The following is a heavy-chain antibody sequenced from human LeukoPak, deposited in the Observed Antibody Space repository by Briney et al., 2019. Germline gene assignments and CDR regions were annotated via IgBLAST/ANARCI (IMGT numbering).Heavy chain of an antibody. CDR1: SGSISSVTFY. V-gene: IGHV4-39*01. CDR3: ARRRPGYYDFWSGYQDY. J-gene: IGHJ4*02. CDR2: LIHTGGT. D-gene: IGHD3-3*01. Sequence: SETLSLTCTVSSGSISSVTFYWDWIRQTPGKGLEWIVSLIHTGGTYYNLSLRSRVTTSVDTSKNQFSLKLHSVTAADTAMYYCARRRPGYYDFWSGYQDYWGQGTLVTVSS.